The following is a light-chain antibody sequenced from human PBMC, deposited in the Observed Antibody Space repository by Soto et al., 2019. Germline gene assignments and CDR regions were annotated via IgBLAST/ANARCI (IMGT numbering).Light chain of an antibody. Sequence: EIVMTQSPATLSVSPGEIATLSCRSSQSVSSNFAWYQQKPGQAPRILIYGASTRATGIPARFSGSGYGTEFTLTIRSLQSEDFAVDYCQQYHKCPTYTVGQGTKLQIK. J-gene: IGKJ2*01. CDR3: QQYHKCPTYT. CDR2: GAS. CDR1: QSVSSN. V-gene: IGKV3-15*01.